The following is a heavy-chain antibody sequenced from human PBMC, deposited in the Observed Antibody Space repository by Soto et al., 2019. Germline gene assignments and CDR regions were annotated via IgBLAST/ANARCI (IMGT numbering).Heavy chain of an antibody. J-gene: IGHJ5*02. CDR2: ISSSGGTR. CDR1: GFTFNTFA. D-gene: IGHD5-12*01. Sequence: QPGGSLRLSCAASGFTFNTFAMSWIRQAPGKGLEWVGDISSSGGTRDYADSVRGRFTISRNNSKNVLFLEMNILRADDTATYYCAKDPRSPWTAHWIDAWGKGTPVTVSS. V-gene: IGHV3-23*01. CDR3: AKDPRSPWTAHWIDA.